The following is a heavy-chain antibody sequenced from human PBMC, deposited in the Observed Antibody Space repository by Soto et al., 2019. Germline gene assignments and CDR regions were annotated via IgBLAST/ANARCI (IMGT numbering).Heavy chain of an antibody. CDR2: NGGSRGGT. J-gene: IGHJ3*02. Sequence: EVELLESGGGLVQPGGSLRLSCKASGFMFNNSAMTWVRQAPGQGLQWVASVGDNGGSRGGTYYADSVKGRFTISRDNSKNTLYLHLDSLTGADTAVYYCARAKAVVIAALDIWGQGTMVTVSS. CDR1: GFMFNNSA. CDR3: ARAKAVVIAALDI. V-gene: IGHV3-23*01. D-gene: IGHD2-21*01.